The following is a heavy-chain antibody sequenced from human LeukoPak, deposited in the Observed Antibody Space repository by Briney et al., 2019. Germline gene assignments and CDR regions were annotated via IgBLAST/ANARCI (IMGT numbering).Heavy chain of an antibody. CDR1: GGTFSSYA. V-gene: IGHV1-69*06. D-gene: IGHD4-17*01. CDR2: IIPIFGTA. CDR3: ARDYGDYVNWYFDL. J-gene: IGHJ2*01. Sequence: SVKVSCKASGGTFSSYAISWVRQAPGQGLEWMGGIIPIFGTANYAQKFQGRVTITADKSTSTAYMELSSLRSEDTAVYYCARDYGDYVNWYFDLRGRGTLVTVSS.